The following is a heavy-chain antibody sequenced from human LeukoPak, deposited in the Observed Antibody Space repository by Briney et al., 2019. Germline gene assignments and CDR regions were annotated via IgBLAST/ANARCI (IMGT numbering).Heavy chain of an antibody. D-gene: IGHD3-22*01. CDR3: AIYDSSGYFLDY. Sequence: ASVKVSCKASGYTFTGYYMHWARQAPGQGLEWMGRINPNSGGTNYAQKFQGRVTMTRDTSISTAYMELRSLRSDDTAVYYCAIYDSSGYFLDYWGQGTLVTVSS. CDR2: INPNSGGT. CDR1: GYTFTGYY. V-gene: IGHV1-2*06. J-gene: IGHJ4*02.